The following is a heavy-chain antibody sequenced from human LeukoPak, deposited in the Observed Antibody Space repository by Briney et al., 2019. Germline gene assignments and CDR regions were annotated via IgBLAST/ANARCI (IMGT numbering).Heavy chain of an antibody. CDR3: ARRPAAGRCFDY. CDR1: GFTFSDYH. J-gene: IGHJ4*02. CDR2: ISSGGSSI. D-gene: IGHD6-13*01. Sequence: GGSLRLSCAVSGFTFSDYHMSWIRQAPGKGRERVSYISSGGSSISHADSVKGRFTISRDNAENSLYLQMNSLRAEDTAVYYCARRPAAGRCFDYWGQGTLVTVSS. V-gene: IGHV3-11*01.